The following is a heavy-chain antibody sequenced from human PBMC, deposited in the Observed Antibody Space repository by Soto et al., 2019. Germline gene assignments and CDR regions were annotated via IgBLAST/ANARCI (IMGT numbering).Heavy chain of an antibody. CDR2: VDGNGVEE. D-gene: IGHD3-22*01. CDR1: GFSFADDYG. Sequence: PGGSLRLSCAASGFSFADDYGMIWVRQAPGKGLEWVSGVDGNGVEEGYADSVRGRFTITRDNAQMSLFLQMTSLRAEDTAFYYCANDLRFDSSGLRGPFDYWGEGTLVTVYS. V-gene: IGHV3-20*04. CDR3: ANDLRFDSSGLRGPFDY. J-gene: IGHJ4*02.